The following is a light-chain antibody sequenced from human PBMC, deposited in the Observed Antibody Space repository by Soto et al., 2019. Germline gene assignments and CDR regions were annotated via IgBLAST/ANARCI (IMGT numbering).Light chain of an antibody. J-gene: IGLJ3*02. CDR3: ATWDDSLNGGL. CDR2: RHN. CDR1: FSNIGSNA. Sequence: QSVLTQPPSASGTPGQRVTIACSGIFSNIGSNAVNWYQQLPRTAPKLLIYRHNQRPSGVPDRFSASKSGTSASLAISGLQSEDEGDYSCATWDDSLNGGLFGGGTKVTVL. V-gene: IGLV1-44*01.